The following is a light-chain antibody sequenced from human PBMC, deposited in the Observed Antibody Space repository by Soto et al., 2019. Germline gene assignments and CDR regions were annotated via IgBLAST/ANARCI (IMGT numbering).Light chain of an antibody. CDR3: MQASQFPLT. CDR1: ESLLYRYGNTY. CDR2: KIS. V-gene: IGKV2-24*01. J-gene: IGKJ4*01. Sequence: DVVMTQSPLSLPVTLGQPASLSCRSSESLLYRYGNTYLSWLHQRPGQPPRLLIYKISNRFSGVPDRFSGSGAGTDFTLRISRVEAEDVGTYYCMQASQFPLTIGGGTTVEIK.